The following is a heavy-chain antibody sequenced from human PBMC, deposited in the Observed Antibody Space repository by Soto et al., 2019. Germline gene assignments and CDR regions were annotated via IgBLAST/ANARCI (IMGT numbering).Heavy chain of an antibody. CDR2: IYYRGST. CDR1: GGSLRGYY. V-gene: IGHV4-59*07. Sequence: QVQLQESGPGLVKPSDTLSLTCTVSGGSLRGYYWSWIRQPPGKGLEYIGYIYYRGSTNYNPSLNSRVTMSVDTSRNKFSLKVNSVTVADKAVYYCARQQLLPFYYALDVWGQGTTVTVSS. D-gene: IGHD6-13*01. CDR3: ARQQLLPFYYALDV. J-gene: IGHJ6*02.